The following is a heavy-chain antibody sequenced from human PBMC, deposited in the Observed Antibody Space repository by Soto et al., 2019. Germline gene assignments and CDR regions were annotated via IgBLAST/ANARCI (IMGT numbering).Heavy chain of an antibody. CDR2: ISWNSGSI. Sequence: GGSLRLSCAASGFTFDDYAMHWVRQAPGKGLEWVSGISWNSGSIGYADSVKGRFTISRDNAKNSLYLQMNSLRAEDTALYYCAKDNRMESGLDYWGQGTLVTVSS. CDR1: GFTFDDYA. V-gene: IGHV3-9*01. J-gene: IGHJ4*02. CDR3: AKDNRMESGLDY. D-gene: IGHD3-3*01.